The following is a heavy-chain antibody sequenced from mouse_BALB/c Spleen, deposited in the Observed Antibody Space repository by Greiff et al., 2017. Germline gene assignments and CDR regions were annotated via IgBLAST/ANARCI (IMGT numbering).Heavy chain of an antibody. CDR1: GFTFSSYA. V-gene: IGHV5-6*01. Sequence: EVQGVESGGGLVKPGGSLKLSCAASGFTFSSYAMSWVRQSPEKRLEWVATISDGGSYTYYPDSVKGRFTISRDNAKNNLYLQMSSLKSEDTAMYYCARDAFYGNYCMDDWGQGTSVTVSS. CDR3: ARDAFYGNYCMDD. J-gene: IGHJ4*01. CDR2: ISDGGSYT. D-gene: IGHD2-10*01.